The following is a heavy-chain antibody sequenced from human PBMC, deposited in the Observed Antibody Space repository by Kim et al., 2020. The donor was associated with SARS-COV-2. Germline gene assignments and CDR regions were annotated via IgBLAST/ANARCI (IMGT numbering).Heavy chain of an antibody. V-gene: IGHV3-23*01. Sequence: GGSLRLSCVASGFTFSTYAMNWVRQAPGKGLQWVSTISGSGGTTYYADSVKGRFTISRDNSKSTLYLQMNSLRAEDTAIYYCAKTPPAYGNCWYAYHFDYWGQGSLVTVSS. CDR3: AKTPPAYGNCWYAYHFDY. CDR2: ISGSGGTT. CDR1: GFTFSTYA. D-gene: IGHD6-19*01. J-gene: IGHJ4*02.